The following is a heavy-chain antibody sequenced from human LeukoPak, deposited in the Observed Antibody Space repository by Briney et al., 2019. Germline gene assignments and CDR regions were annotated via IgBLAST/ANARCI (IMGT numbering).Heavy chain of an antibody. D-gene: IGHD6-13*01. V-gene: IGHV3-21*01. CDR3: ARFIAAPYYFDY. J-gene: IGHJ4*02. CDR2: ISSGSTDI. Sequence: PGGSLRLSCATSGFTFSTYSMNWVRQAPGKGLEWVSSISSGSTDIYHADSVKGRFTISRDNAKNSLYLQMNSLRAEDTAVYYCARFIAAPYYFDYWGRGTLVTVSS. CDR1: GFTFSTYS.